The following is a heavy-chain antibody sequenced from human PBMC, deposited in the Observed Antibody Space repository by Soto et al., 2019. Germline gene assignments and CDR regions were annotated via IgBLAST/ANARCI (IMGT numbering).Heavy chain of an antibody. Sequence: GASVKVSCKASGYTFTSYDIAWVRQMPGKGLEWMGIIYPGDSDARYSPSFAGQVTISVDKSITTAYLHWSSLEASDSAVYYCARQGDMAATPADAFDIWGQGTLVTVSS. CDR2: IYPGDSDA. V-gene: IGHV5-51*01. CDR3: ARQGDMAATPADAFDI. J-gene: IGHJ3*02. CDR1: GYTFTSYD. D-gene: IGHD6-19*01.